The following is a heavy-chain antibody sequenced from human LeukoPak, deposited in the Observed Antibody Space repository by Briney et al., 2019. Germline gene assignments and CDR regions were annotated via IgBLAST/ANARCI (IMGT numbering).Heavy chain of an antibody. V-gene: IGHV3-7*01. D-gene: IGHD3-3*01. Sequence: PGGSLRLSCAASGFIFSSNWMSWVRQAPGKGLEWVANIKQDGSEEYYVDSVKGRFSISRDNAKNSLYLQMNSLRVEDTAVYYCARIGDYYDFWSGYYYFDKWGQGTLVTVSS. J-gene: IGHJ4*02. CDR2: IKQDGSEE. CDR1: GFIFSSNW. CDR3: ARIGDYYDFWSGYYYFDK.